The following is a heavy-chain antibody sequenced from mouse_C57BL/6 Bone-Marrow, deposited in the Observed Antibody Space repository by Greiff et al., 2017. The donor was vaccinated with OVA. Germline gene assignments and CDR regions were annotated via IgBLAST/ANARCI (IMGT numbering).Heavy chain of an antibody. CDR1: GYAFTNYL. Sequence: QVQLQQSGAELVRPGTSVKVSCKASGYAFTNYLIEWVKQRPGQGLEWIGVINPGSGGTNYNEKFKGKATLTADKSSSTAYMQLSSLTSEDSAVYFGARWRPHYYAMDYWGQGTSVTVSS. J-gene: IGHJ4*01. CDR3: ARWRPHYYAMDY. V-gene: IGHV1-54*01. CDR2: INPGSGGT.